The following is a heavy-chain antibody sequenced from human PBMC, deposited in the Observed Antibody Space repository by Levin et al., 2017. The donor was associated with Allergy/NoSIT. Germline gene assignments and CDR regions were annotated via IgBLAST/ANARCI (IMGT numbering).Heavy chain of an antibody. J-gene: IGHJ3*02. V-gene: IGHV3-9*01. CDR3: ARDNIRLRYAFDI. CDR2: ISWNSGSI. Sequence: SCAASGFTFDDYAMHWVRQAPGKGLEWVSGISWNSGSIGYADSVKGRFPISRDNAKNSLYLQMNSLRTEDTALYYCARDNIRLRYAFDIWGQGTMVIVSS. CDR1: GFTFDDYA.